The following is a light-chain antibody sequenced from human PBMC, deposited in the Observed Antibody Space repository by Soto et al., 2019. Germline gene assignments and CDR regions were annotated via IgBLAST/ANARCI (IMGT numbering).Light chain of an antibody. CDR2: KVS. J-gene: IGKJ2*01. CDR1: QSLVYRDGNTY. Sequence: DVVMTQSPLSLPVTLGQPASISCRSSQSLVYRDGNTYLNWFQQRPGQSPRRLIYKVSNRDSGVPDRFSGSGSVTDFTLKISRVEAEDVGVYYCMQDTHWTYTFGQGTKLEI. V-gene: IGKV2-30*01. CDR3: MQDTHWTYT.